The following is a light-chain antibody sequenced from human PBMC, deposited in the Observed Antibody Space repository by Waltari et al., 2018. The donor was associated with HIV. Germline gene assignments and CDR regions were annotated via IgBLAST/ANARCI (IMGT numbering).Light chain of an antibody. CDR1: QSVSSH. V-gene: IGKV3-15*01. CDR2: GAS. Sequence: PQSPATLSVAPGERAPVSCRASQSVSSHLAWYQQKSGQAPRLLIYGASSRATGIPARISGTGSGTEFTLTISSLQSEDFAVYYCQQYNNWPRTFGQGTKVEIK. CDR3: QQYNNWPRT. J-gene: IGKJ1*01.